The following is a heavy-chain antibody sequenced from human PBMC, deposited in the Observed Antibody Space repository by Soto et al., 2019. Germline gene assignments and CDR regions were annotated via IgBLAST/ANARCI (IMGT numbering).Heavy chain of an antibody. Sequence: EVQLVESGGGLVKPGGSLRLSCAASGFTFTRYSMNWVRQAPGKGLEWVSSISSTTHYIYYADSMRGRFTISRDNAKNAVYLEMNSLRAEDTAVYYCARESEDLTSNFDYWGQGTLVTVS. CDR2: ISSTTHYI. CDR1: GFTFTRYS. V-gene: IGHV3-21*06. J-gene: IGHJ4*02. CDR3: ARESEDLTSNFDY.